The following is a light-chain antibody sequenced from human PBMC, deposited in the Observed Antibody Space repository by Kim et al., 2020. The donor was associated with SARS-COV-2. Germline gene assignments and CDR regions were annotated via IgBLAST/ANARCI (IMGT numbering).Light chain of an antibody. Sequence: SPWESATLSCRASQSLSSNLAWYQQTPGQPPRLLIYGASTRATGIPARFSGSGSGTEFTLTISSLQSEDFAVYYCQQYHNWPPFTFGQGTKLEI. V-gene: IGKV3-15*01. CDR1: QSLSSN. CDR2: GAS. CDR3: QQYHNWPPFT. J-gene: IGKJ2*01.